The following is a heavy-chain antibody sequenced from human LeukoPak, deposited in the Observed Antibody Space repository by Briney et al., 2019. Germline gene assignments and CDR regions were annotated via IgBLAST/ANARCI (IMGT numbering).Heavy chain of an antibody. J-gene: IGHJ4*02. D-gene: IGHD3-10*01. V-gene: IGHV3-33*01. CDR1: GFTFSSYG. CDR3: ARDPTYYYGSGSQFDY. CDR2: IWYDGSNK. Sequence: GRSLRLSCAASGFTFSSYGMHWVRQAPGKGLEWVAVIWYDGSNKYYADSVKGRFTISRDNSKNTLYLQMNSLRAEDTAVYYCARDPTYYYGSGSQFDYWGQGTLVTVSS.